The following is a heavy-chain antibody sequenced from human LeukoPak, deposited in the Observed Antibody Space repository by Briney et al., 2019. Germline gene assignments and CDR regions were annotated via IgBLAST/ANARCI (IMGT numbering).Heavy chain of an antibody. D-gene: IGHD2-2*01. V-gene: IGHV1-18*01. CDR1: GYTFTSYG. CDR3: ARAFAAAENWFDH. CDR2: ISAYNGNT. J-gene: IGHJ5*02. Sequence: ASVTVSCKASGYTFTSYGISWVRQAPGQGLEGMGWISAYNGNTNYAQKLQGRVTMTTDTSTSTAYMELRSLRSDDTAVYYCARAFAAAENWFDHWGQGTLVTVSS.